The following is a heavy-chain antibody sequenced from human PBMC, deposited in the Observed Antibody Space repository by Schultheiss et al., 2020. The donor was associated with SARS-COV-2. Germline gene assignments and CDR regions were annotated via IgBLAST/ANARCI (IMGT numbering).Heavy chain of an antibody. CDR1: GFTFSSYA. V-gene: IGHV3-30*04. CDR2: ISYDGSNK. D-gene: IGHD6-13*01. J-gene: IGHJ6*02. CDR3: ARTLSNEEYSSSWYGAGRYYYYGMDV. Sequence: GGSLRLSCAASGFTFSSYAMTWVRQAPGKGLEWVAVISYDGSNKYYADSVKGRFTISRDNSKNTLYLQMNSLRAEDTAVYYCARTLSNEEYSSSWYGAGRYYYYGMDVWGQGTTVTVSS.